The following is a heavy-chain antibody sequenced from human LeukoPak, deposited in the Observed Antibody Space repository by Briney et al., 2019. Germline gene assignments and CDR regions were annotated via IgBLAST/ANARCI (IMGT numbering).Heavy chain of an antibody. Sequence: GGSLRLSCAASGFTFSYYWMHWVRQAPGKGLVWVSRINTDGTRTTYADSVKGRFTISRGNVKNTVFLQMSSLRAEDTGVYYCARVPSGSYAWSDPWGQGTLVTVSS. CDR1: GFTFSYYW. CDR3: ARVPSGSYAWSDP. J-gene: IGHJ5*02. V-gene: IGHV3-74*01. CDR2: INTDGTRT. D-gene: IGHD1-26*01.